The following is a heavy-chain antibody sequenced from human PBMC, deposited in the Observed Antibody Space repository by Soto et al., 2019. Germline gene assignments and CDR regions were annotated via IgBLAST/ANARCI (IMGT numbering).Heavy chain of an antibody. CDR2: ISYDGSNK. CDR3: AKDIKMACLSMSGHYFDY. Sequence: PGGSLRLSCAASGFTLSSYGMHWVRQAPGKGLEWVAVISYDGSNKYYADSVKGRFTISRDNSKNTLYLQMNSLRAEDTAVYYCAKDIKMACLSMSGHYFDYWGQGTPVTVAS. J-gene: IGHJ4*02. CDR1: GFTLSSYG. V-gene: IGHV3-30*18. D-gene: IGHD3-10*02.